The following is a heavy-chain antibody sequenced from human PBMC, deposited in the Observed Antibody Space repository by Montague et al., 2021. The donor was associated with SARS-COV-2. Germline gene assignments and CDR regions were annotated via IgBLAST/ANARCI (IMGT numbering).Heavy chain of an antibody. V-gene: IGHV4-39*01. CDR2: LHYTGST. J-gene: IGHJ4*02. CDR3: VVTYNVNCYYFDY. Sequence: SETLSLTCSVSGGSFSSGGSYWGWLRQAPGKGLEWIGSLHYTGSTYYNPSLRSQVTISADTSKNQFSLKLSSVTAADTAVYYCVVTYNVNCYYFDYWGQGTTVTVSS. CDR1: GGSFSSGGSY. D-gene: IGHD3-10*01.